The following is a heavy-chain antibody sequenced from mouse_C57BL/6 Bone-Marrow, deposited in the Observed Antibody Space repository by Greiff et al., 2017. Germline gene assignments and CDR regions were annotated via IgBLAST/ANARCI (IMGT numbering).Heavy chain of an antibody. Sequence: EVHLVESGGGLVQPGGSLSLSCAASGFTFTDYYMSWVRQPPGKALEWLCFIRNKANGYTTEYSASVKGRFTISRDNSQSILYLKMNALRAEDSATYYCARPLITTVVASSYWYCDVGGTGTTVTVSS. D-gene: IGHD1-1*01. CDR3: ARPLITTVVASSYWYCDV. CDR2: IRNKANGYTT. V-gene: IGHV7-3*01. J-gene: IGHJ1*03. CDR1: GFTFTDYY.